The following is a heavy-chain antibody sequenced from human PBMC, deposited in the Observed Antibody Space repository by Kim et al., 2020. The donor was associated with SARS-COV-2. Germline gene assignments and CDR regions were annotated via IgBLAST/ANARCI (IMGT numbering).Heavy chain of an antibody. CDR3: ARVYLRNSRYSYGDGNNWFDP. Sequence: SETLSLTCNVSGASISTTSYYWGWIRQPPGKGLDWIGSIYFTGSTYYKPSLESRVTISVDTSRNQFSLKLRSVTAADTAVYYRARVYLRNSRYSYGDGNNWFDPWGQGTLVVVSS. CDR1: GASISTTSYY. J-gene: IGHJ5*02. V-gene: IGHV4-39*07. CDR2: IYFTGST. D-gene: IGHD2-21*02.